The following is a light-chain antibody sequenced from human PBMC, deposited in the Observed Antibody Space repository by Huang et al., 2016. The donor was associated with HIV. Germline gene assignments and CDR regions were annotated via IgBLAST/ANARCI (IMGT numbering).Light chain of an antibody. J-gene: IGKJ1*01. V-gene: IGKV1-27*01. CDR1: HDISIF. Sequence: DIEMTQSPPSLSASIGDRVTLTCRASHDISIFLAWYQQKPGSPPKLLIYGASIVQSGVPSRFSGSGSGTDFTLTINSLQPEDVANYYCQKYDTAPRTFGQGTKVEVK. CDR3: QKYDTAPRT. CDR2: GAS.